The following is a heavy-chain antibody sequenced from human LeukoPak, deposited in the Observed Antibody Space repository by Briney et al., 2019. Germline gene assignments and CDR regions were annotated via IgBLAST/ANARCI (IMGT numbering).Heavy chain of an antibody. CDR3: ARGLITLRYNWFDP. Sequence: SETLSLTCAVYGGSFGGYYWSWIRQPPGKGLEWIGEINHSGSTNYNPSLKSRVTISVDTSKNQFSLKLSSVTAADTAVYYCARGLITLRYNWFDPWGQGTLVTVSS. J-gene: IGHJ5*02. CDR1: GGSFGGYY. V-gene: IGHV4-34*01. CDR2: INHSGST. D-gene: IGHD3-22*01.